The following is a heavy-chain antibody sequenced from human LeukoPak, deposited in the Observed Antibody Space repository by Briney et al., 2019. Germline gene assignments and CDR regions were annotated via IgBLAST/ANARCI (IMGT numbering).Heavy chain of an antibody. V-gene: IGHV4-39*01. CDR2: IYYSGST. CDR1: GGSISSSSYY. D-gene: IGHD3-16*02. Sequence: SETLSLTCTVSGGSISSSSYYWGWIRQPPGKGMEWIGSIYYSGSTYYNPSLKSRVTISVDTSKNQFSLKLSSVTAADTAVYYCARPGYDYVWGSYRLSYYFDYWGQGTLGTVSS. CDR3: ARPGYDYVWGSYRLSYYFDY. J-gene: IGHJ4*02.